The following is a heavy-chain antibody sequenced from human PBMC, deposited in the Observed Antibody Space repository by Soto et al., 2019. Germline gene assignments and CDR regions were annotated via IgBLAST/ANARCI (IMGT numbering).Heavy chain of an antibody. Sequence: SGGSLRLSCAASGFTFSSYAMHWVRQAPGKGLEWVAVISYDGSNKYYADSVKGRFTISRDNSKNTLYLQMNSLRAEDTAVYYCARDKQWLALDYWGQGTLVTVSS. J-gene: IGHJ4*02. D-gene: IGHD6-19*01. CDR2: ISYDGSNK. CDR3: ARDKQWLALDY. V-gene: IGHV3-30-3*01. CDR1: GFTFSSYA.